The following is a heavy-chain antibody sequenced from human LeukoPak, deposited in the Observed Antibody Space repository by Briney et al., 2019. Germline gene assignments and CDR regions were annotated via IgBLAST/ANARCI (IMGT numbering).Heavy chain of an antibody. V-gene: IGHV3-53*01. D-gene: IGHD5-12*01. CDR2: IYSGGST. Sequence: HPGGSLRLSCTVSGFTVSSNYMSWVRQAPGKGLEWVSVIYSGGSTYYADSVKGRFTISRDNSKNTLYLQMNSLRAEDTAVYYCARALKGYSGYDSYYYYMDVWGKGTTVTISS. J-gene: IGHJ6*03. CDR3: ARALKGYSGYDSYYYYMDV. CDR1: GFTVSSNY.